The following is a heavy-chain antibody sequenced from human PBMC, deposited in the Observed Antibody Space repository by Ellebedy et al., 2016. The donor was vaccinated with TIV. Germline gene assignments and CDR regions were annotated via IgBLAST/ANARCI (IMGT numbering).Heavy chain of an antibody. D-gene: IGHD3-10*01. J-gene: IGHJ4*02. CDR2: FSYTGNT. V-gene: IGHV4-59*08. Sequence: MPSETLSLTCTVSGASISSYSWAWIRPSPGMGLDYIGYFSYTGNTNYSPSLNSRVSISVDTSKNQFSLKLSSVTAADTAVYYCARRKVRSGPAFDYWGQGTLVTVSS. CDR3: ARRKVRSGPAFDY. CDR1: GASISSYS.